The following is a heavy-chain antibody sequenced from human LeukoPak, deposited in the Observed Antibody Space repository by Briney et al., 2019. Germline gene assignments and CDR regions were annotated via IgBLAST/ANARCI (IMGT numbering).Heavy chain of an antibody. D-gene: IGHD5-24*01. Sequence: GGSLRLSCAASGFTFSSYAMSWVRQAPGKGLEWVSAISGSGGSTYYADSVKGRFTISRDNSKNTLYLQMISLRSDDTAVYYCARDKDGYNYVPYYWGQGTLVTVSS. V-gene: IGHV3-23*01. CDR2: ISGSGGST. CDR3: ARDKDGYNYVPYY. J-gene: IGHJ4*02. CDR1: GFTFSSYA.